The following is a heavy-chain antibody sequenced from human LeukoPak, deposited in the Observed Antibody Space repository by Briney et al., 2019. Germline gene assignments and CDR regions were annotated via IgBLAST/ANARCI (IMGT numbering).Heavy chain of an antibody. CDR3: AKDVGPVFFDY. D-gene: IGHD1-26*01. Sequence: GGSLRLSCAVSGFTFSHYAMAWVRQAPAMGLQLISSIYGGGGNTHYADSLKGRFTISRDNFRDTLFLQMNSLRADDTAIYYCAKDVGPVFFDYWGTGTLVTVSS. V-gene: IGHV3-23*01. CDR2: IYGGGGNT. CDR1: GFTFSHYA. J-gene: IGHJ4*02.